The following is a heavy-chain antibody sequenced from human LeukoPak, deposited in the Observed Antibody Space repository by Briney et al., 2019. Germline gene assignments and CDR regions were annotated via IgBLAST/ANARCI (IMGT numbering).Heavy chain of an antibody. CDR1: GFTFSSYA. CDR2: ISGSGGST. Sequence: PGGSLRLSCAASGFTFSSYAMSWVRQAPGKGLEWVSAISGSGGSTYYADSVKGRFTISRDNSKNTLYLQMNSLRAEDTAVYYCAKEGSSGWYPQYYFDYWAQGTLVTVSS. CDR3: AKEGSSGWYPQYYFDY. V-gene: IGHV3-23*01. D-gene: IGHD6-19*01. J-gene: IGHJ4*02.